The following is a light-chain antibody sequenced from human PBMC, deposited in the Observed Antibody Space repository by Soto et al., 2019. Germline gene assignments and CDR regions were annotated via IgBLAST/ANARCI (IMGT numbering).Light chain of an antibody. CDR3: ETWDSNTRV. CDR1: SGHSSYI. V-gene: IGLV4-60*02. CDR2: LEGSGSY. J-gene: IGLJ3*02. Sequence: QSVLTQLSSASASLGSSVKLTCTLSSGHSSYIIAWHQQQTGKAPRYLMKLEGSGSYNKGSGVPDRFSGSSSGADRYLTISNLQFEDEADYYCETWDSNTRVFGGGTKLTVL.